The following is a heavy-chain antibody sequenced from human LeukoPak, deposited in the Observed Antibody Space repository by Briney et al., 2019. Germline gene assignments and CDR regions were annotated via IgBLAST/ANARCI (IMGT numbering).Heavy chain of an antibody. CDR3: ARDLDYYDSSGYYP. V-gene: IGHV3-21*01. CDR2: ISSSSSYI. Sequence: GGSLRLSCAASGFTFSSYSMNWVRQAPGKGLEWVSSISSSSSYIYYADSVKGRFTISRDNAKNSLYLQMNSLRAEDTAVYYCARDLDYYDSSGYYPWGQGTLVTVSS. CDR1: GFTFSSYS. J-gene: IGHJ5*02. D-gene: IGHD3-22*01.